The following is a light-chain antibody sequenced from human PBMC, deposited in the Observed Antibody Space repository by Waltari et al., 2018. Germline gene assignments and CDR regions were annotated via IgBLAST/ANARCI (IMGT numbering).Light chain of an antibody. V-gene: IGKV3-11*01. Sequence: EIVLTQSPATLSLSPGDRATLSCRASQSVGSYLAWYQQKPGQTPRLLIDDTSTRATGIPDRFSGSGSGTVFTLTISSLEPEDFAVYYCQQRSNWPLTFGGGTKVEV. CDR2: DTS. J-gene: IGKJ4*01. CDR3: QQRSNWPLT. CDR1: QSVGSY.